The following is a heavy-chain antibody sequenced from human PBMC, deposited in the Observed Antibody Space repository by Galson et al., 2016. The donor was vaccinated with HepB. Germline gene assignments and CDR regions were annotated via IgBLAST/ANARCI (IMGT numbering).Heavy chain of an antibody. CDR1: GFTVSNNY. CDR2: LYSCGRT. D-gene: IGHD1-7*01. Sequence: SPRLSCAASGFTVSNNYMSWVRQAPGKGPELVSVLYSCGRTYYADSVKGRFTISRDNSKNTLYLQMNSLRAEDTAVYYCARDEIAGTTGDYWGQGTLVTVSS. V-gene: IGHV3-53*01. CDR3: ARDEIAGTTGDY. J-gene: IGHJ4*02.